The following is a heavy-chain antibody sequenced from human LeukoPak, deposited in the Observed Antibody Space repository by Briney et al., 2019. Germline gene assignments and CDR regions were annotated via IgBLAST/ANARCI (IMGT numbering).Heavy chain of an antibody. CDR1: GFTFSGCG. J-gene: IGHJ4*02. CDR3: AKDRGLIVGAITGYFDF. D-gene: IGHD1-26*01. Sequence: GGSLRLSCAASGFTFSGCGMHWVRQAPGKGLEWVAVLSFDGSNKYYADSVKGRFTISRDNPKNTLYLQMNSLRAEDTAVYYCAKDRGLIVGAITGYFDFWGQGTLVTVSS. CDR2: LSFDGSNK. V-gene: IGHV3-30*18.